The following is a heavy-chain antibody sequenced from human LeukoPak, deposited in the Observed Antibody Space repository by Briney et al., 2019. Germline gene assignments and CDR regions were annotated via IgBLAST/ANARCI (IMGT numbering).Heavy chain of an antibody. J-gene: IGHJ4*02. Sequence: PGGSLRLSGAASGFTFDDYAMHWVRQAPGKGLEWVSGISWNSGSIGYADSVKGRFTISRDNAKNSLYLQMNSLRAEDTALYYCAKDSSGDYLDYWGQGTLVTVSS. CDR3: AKDSSGDYLDY. D-gene: IGHD4-17*01. V-gene: IGHV3-9*01. CDR2: ISWNSGSI. CDR1: GFTFDDYA.